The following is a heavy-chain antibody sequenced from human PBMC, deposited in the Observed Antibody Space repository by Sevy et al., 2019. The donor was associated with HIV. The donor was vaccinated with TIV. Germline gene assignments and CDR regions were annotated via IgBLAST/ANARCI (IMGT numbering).Heavy chain of an antibody. CDR2: ISGGGGST. Sequence: GGSLRLSCAASGFTFSSYAMSWVRQAPGKGLEWVSGISGGGGSTYDADSVKGRFNISRNNSKNTLYLQMNGLSAEDTAVYYCASNQARWGYFDYWGQGTLVTVSS. J-gene: IGHJ4*02. D-gene: IGHD3-16*01. V-gene: IGHV3-23*01. CDR3: ASNQARWGYFDY. CDR1: GFTFSSYA.